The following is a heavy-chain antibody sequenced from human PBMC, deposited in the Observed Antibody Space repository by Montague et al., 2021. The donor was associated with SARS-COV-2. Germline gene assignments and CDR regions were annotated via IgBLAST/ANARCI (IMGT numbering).Heavy chain of an antibody. Sequence: SETLSLTCTVSGGSISSSTYYWGWIRQPPGKGLEWIANIYYSGSTYYNPSLKSRVTISVDTSKSQFSLKLSSMTAADTAVYYCARNQGYHWYYPYNWFGPWGQGTLVTVSS. J-gene: IGHJ5*02. CDR2: IYYSGST. V-gene: IGHV4-39*01. D-gene: IGHD1-7*01. CDR3: ARNQGYHWYYPYNWFGP. CDR1: GGSISSSTYY.